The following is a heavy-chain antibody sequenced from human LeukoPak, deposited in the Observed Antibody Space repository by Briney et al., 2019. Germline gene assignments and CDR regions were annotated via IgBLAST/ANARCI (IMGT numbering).Heavy chain of an antibody. V-gene: IGHV3-7*01. Sequence: GGSLRLSCAASGFTFSWYWMSWVRQAPGKGLEWLANIKEDGSEKYYVDSVKGRFTISRDNAKNSLYLQMNSLRAEDTAVYYCARGRGMGYWGQGTLVTVSS. D-gene: IGHD3-16*01. CDR3: ARGRGMGY. CDR1: GFTFSWYW. CDR2: IKEDGSEK. J-gene: IGHJ4*02.